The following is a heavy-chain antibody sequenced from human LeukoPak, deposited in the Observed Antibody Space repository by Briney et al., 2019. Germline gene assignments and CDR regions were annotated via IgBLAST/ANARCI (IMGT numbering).Heavy chain of an antibody. J-gene: IGHJ3*02. CDR1: SGSFSGYY. CDR2: FNHSWGA. D-gene: IGHD3-22*01. CDR3: AKSNGYGLIDI. Sequence: SETLSLTCAVYSGSFSGYYWTWFRQPPGKGLEWIGEFNHSWGAKYNPSLKSRATISVDTSKNHLSLSLNSVTAADTAVYYCAKSNGYGLIDIWGQGTMVTVSS. V-gene: IGHV4-34*01.